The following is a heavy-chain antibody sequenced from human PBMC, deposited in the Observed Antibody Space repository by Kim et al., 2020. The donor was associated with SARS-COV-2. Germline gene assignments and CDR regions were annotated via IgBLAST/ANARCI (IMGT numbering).Heavy chain of an antibody. Sequence: GGSLRLSCAASGFTFSSYWMHWVRQAPGKGLVWVSRINSDGSSTSYADSVKGRFTISRDNAKNTLYLQMNSLRAEDTAVYYCAREPHLSGSGSYYSAKYYYYGMDVWGQGTTVTVSS. J-gene: IGHJ6*02. CDR2: INSDGSST. CDR3: AREPHLSGSGSYYSAKYYYYGMDV. D-gene: IGHD3-10*01. CDR1: GFTFSSYW. V-gene: IGHV3-74*01.